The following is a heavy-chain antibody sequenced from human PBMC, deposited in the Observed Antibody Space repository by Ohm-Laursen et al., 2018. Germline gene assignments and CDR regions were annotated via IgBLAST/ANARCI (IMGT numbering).Heavy chain of an antibody. CDR1: GFDLGYCW. V-gene: IGHV3-7*01. D-gene: IGHD5-24*01. CDR3: ARGRLASTKNPGMDV. CDR2: INEFGSET. Sequence: SLRLSCSASGFDLGYCWMSWVRQTPGKGLAWVANINEFGSETYYVDSVEGRFTISRDNAKTSLYLQMDSLRAEDTAVYYCARGRLASTKNPGMDVWGQGTTVTVSS. J-gene: IGHJ6*02.